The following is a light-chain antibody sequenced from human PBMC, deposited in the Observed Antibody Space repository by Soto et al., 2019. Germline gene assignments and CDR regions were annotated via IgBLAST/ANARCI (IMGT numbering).Light chain of an antibody. CDR2: AAS. CDR1: QGISNY. CDR3: QMYNSAPRT. V-gene: IGKV1-27*01. J-gene: IGKJ1*01. Sequence: DIQMTQSPSSLSASVGDRVTITCRASQGISNYLAWYQQKPGKVPKLLIYAASTLQSGVPSRFSGSGSGTDFTLTISSLLPEDVATYYCQMYNSAPRTFGQGTKVEIK.